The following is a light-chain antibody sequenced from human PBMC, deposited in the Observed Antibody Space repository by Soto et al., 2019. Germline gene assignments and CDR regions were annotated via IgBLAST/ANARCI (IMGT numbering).Light chain of an antibody. J-gene: IGKJ3*01. CDR2: AAS. Sequence: DIPLTQSPSFLSASVGDRVTITCRASQGISSYLAWYQQKPGKAPKLLIYAASTLQSGVPSRFSGSGSGTEFTLTISSLQPEDFATCYCQQLNSYPSFTFGPGTKVDIK. CDR1: QGISSY. V-gene: IGKV1-9*01. CDR3: QQLNSYPSFT.